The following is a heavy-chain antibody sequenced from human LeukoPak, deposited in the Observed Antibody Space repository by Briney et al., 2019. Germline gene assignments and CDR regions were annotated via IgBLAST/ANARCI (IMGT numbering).Heavy chain of an antibody. J-gene: IGHJ4*02. V-gene: IGHV1-2*02. CDR2: INPNSGGT. D-gene: IGHD6-13*01. Sequence: ASVKVSCKASGYTFTSYGISWVRQAPGQGLEWMGWINPNSGGTNYAQKFQGRVTMTRDTSISTAYMELSRLRSDDTAVYYCARGIAALDYWGQGTLVTVSS. CDR1: GYTFTSYG. CDR3: ARGIAALDY.